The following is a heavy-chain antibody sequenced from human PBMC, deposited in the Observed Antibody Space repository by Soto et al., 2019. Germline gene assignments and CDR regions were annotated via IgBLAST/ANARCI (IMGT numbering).Heavy chain of an antibody. CDR1: GFTFSSYA. CDR2: ISGSGGST. V-gene: IGHV3-23*01. Sequence: EVQLLESGGGLVQPGGSLRLSCAASGFTFSSYAMSWVRQAPGKGLEWVSAISGSGGSTYYADSVEGRFTISRDNSKNTLYLQMNSLRAEDTAVYYCAKGRDIVVVPAAIPWFDPWGQGTLVTVSS. CDR3: AKGRDIVVVPAAIPWFDP. J-gene: IGHJ5*02. D-gene: IGHD2-2*01.